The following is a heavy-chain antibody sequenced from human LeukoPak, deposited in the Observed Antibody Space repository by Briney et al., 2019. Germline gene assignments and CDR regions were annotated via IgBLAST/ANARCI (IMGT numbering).Heavy chain of an antibody. V-gene: IGHV4-39*01. CDR1: GGSISSSSHY. D-gene: IGHD4-17*01. Sequence: SETLSLTCTVSGGSISSSSHYWGWFRQPPGKGLEWIGYIYYSGSSFCNPSLKSRVTMSVVTSKNQFSLRLNSVTAADTAVYYCARGPTVTTDYWGQGTLVTVST. J-gene: IGHJ4*02. CDR2: IYYSGSS. CDR3: ARGPTVTTDY.